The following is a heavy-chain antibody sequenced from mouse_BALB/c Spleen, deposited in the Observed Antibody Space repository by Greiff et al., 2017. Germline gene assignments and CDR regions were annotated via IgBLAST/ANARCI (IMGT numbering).Heavy chain of an antibody. D-gene: IGHD1-1*01. Sequence: EVQLVESGGGLVKPGGSLKLSCAASGFTFSDYYMYWVRQTPEKRLEWVATISDGGSYTYYPDSVKGRFTISRDNAKNNLYLQMSSLKSEDTAMYYCAREGLYYGSRVLAYWGQGTLVTVSA. CDR2: ISDGGSYT. CDR3: AREGLYYGSRVLAY. CDR1: GFTFSDYY. V-gene: IGHV5-4*02. J-gene: IGHJ3*01.